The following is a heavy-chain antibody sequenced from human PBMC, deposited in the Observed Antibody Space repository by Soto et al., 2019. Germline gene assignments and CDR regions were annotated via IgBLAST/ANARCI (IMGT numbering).Heavy chain of an antibody. D-gene: IGHD3-22*01. CDR2: ISSSSSYI. J-gene: IGHJ5*02. CDR3: ARDVYYYDSSASYSS. Sequence: EVQLVESGGGLVKPGGSLRLSCAASGFTFSSYSMNWVRQAPGKGLEWVSSISSSSSYIYYADSVKGRFTISRDKAKNSLYLQMNSLRAEDTAVYYCARDVYYYDSSASYSSWGQGTLVTVSS. CDR1: GFTFSSYS. V-gene: IGHV3-21*01.